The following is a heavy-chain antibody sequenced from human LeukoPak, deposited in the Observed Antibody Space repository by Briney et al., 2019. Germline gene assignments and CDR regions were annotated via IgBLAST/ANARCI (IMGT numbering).Heavy chain of an antibody. D-gene: IGHD5-12*01. V-gene: IGHV3-30*02. CDR1: GFTFSGYG. Sequence: PGGSLRLSCAASGFTFSGYGMHWVRQAPGKGLEWVAFIRYDGSNKYYADSVKGRFTTSRDNSKNTLYLQMNSLRAEDTAVYYCAKLGGYSGYDPRIAAAGYFDYWGQGTLVTVSS. CDR2: IRYDGSNK. CDR3: AKLGGYSGYDPRIAAAGYFDY. J-gene: IGHJ4*02.